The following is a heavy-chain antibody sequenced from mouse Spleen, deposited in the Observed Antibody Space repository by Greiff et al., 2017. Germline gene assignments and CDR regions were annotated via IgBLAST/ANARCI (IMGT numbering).Heavy chain of an antibody. CDR3: ARGRLPSAY. Sequence: EVQLQQSGPELVKPGASVKISCKASGYTFTDYYMNWVKQSHGKSLEWIGDINPNNGGTSYNQKFKGKATLTVDKSSSTAYMELRSLTSEDSAVYYCARGRLPSAYWGQGTLVTVSA. CDR1: GYTFTDYY. J-gene: IGHJ3*01. D-gene: IGHD2-2*01. V-gene: IGHV1-26*01. CDR2: INPNNGGT.